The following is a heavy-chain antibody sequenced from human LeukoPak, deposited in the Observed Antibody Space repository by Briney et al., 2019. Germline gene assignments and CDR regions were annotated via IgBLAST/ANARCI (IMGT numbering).Heavy chain of an antibody. CDR3: ARVVGPYGYSRY. CDR2: INPSGGST. V-gene: IGHV1-46*01. D-gene: IGHD2-15*01. Sequence: ASAKVSCKASGYTFTSYYMHWVRQAPGQGLEWMGIINPSGGSTSYAQKFQGRVTMTRDTSTSTVYMELSSLRSEDTAVYYCARVVGPYGYSRYWGQGTLVSVSS. J-gene: IGHJ4*02. CDR1: GYTFTSYY.